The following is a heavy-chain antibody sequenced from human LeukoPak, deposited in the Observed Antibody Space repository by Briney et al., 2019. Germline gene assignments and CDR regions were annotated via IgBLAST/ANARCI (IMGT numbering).Heavy chain of an antibody. CDR2: FKTKYHQV. CDR3: ARSVPDYTRFDY. Sequence: GGSLRLSCAASGFTVSGHPMSWVRQAPGKGLEWVSTFKTKYHQVYYAESVRGRFTISTDNSKNTVFLQMNSLRADDTALYYCARSVPDYTRFDYWGQGALVTVSS. J-gene: IGHJ4*02. V-gene: IGHV3-23*05. CDR1: GFTVSGHP. D-gene: IGHD4-11*01.